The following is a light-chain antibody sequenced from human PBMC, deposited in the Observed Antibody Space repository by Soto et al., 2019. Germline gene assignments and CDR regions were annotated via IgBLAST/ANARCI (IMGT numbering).Light chain of an antibody. CDR3: QQYGSSPLT. V-gene: IGKV3-20*01. Sequence: EIVLSQSPATLSLSPGERVTLSCRASQSVSSGYLAWYQQKPGQAPRLLIYGASSRATGIPDRFSGSGSGTDFTLTISRLEPEDFAVYYCQQYGSSPLTFGGGTKVDIK. CDR2: GAS. CDR1: QSVSSGY. J-gene: IGKJ4*01.